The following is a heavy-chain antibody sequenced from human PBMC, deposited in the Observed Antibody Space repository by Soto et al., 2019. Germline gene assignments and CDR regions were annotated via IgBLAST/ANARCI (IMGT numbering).Heavy chain of an antibody. CDR2: IYYSGST. V-gene: IGHV4-30-4*01. CDR1: GGSISSGDYY. Sequence: SETLSLTCTVSGGSISSGDYYWSWIRQPPGKGLEWIGYIYYSGSTYYNPSLKSRVTISVDTSKNQFSLKLSSVTAADTAVYYCARGGNYYDSRGGHYYYGMDVWGQGTTVTVSS. D-gene: IGHD3-22*01. CDR3: ARGGNYYDSRGGHYYYGMDV. J-gene: IGHJ6*02.